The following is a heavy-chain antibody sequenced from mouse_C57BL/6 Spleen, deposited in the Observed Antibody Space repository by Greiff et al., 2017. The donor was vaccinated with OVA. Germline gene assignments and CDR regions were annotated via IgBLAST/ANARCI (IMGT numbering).Heavy chain of an antibody. J-gene: IGHJ1*03. Sequence: SGPELVKPGASVKISCKASGYAFSSSWMNWVKQRPGKGLEWIGRIYPGDGDTNYNGKFKGKATLTADKSSSTAYMQLSSLTSEDSAVYFCARREDYGSSYWYFDVWGTGTTVTVSS. V-gene: IGHV1-82*01. CDR1: GYAFSSSW. D-gene: IGHD1-1*01. CDR3: ARREDYGSSYWYFDV. CDR2: IYPGDGDT.